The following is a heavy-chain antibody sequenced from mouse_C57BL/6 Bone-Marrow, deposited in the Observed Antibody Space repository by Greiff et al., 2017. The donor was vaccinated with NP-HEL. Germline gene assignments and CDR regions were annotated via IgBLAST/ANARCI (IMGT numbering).Heavy chain of an antibody. J-gene: IGHJ3*01. D-gene: IGHD2-4*01. V-gene: IGHV2-2*01. Sequence: VQLKQSGPGLVQPSQSLSITCTVSGFSLTSYGVHWVRQSPGKGLEWLGVIWSGGSTDYNAAFISRLSISKDNSKSQVFFKMNSLQADDTAIYYCARTTIYYDYDSFAYWGQGTLVTVSA. CDR3: ARTTIYYDYDSFAY. CDR1: GFSLTSYG. CDR2: IWSGGST.